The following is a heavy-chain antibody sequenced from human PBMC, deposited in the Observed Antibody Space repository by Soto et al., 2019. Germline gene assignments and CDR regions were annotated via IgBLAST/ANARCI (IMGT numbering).Heavy chain of an antibody. CDR1: GGSFSGYY. Sequence: PSETLSLTCAVYGGSFSGYYWSWIRQPPGKGLEWIGEINHSGSTNYNPSLKSRVTISVDTSKNQFSLKLSSVTAADTAVYYCARGWSSSWYDGWYDPWGQGTLVTVSS. CDR3: ARGWSSSWYDGWYDP. D-gene: IGHD6-13*01. J-gene: IGHJ5*02. CDR2: INHSGST. V-gene: IGHV4-34*01.